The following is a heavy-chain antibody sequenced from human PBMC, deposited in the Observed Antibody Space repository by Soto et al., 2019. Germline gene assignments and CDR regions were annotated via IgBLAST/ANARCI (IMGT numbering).Heavy chain of an antibody. CDR3: ARGIKGLPPSAFDI. D-gene: IGHD5-12*01. CDR1: GYTFSNYD. Sequence: ASVKVSCKASGYTFSNYDINWVRQATGQGLEWMGWLNPNTDKTGSAQKFQGRVTMTRNTSISTAYLELGGLRSDDTAVYYCARGIKGLPPSAFDIWGQGTRVT. J-gene: IGHJ3*02. V-gene: IGHV1-8*01. CDR2: LNPNTDKT.